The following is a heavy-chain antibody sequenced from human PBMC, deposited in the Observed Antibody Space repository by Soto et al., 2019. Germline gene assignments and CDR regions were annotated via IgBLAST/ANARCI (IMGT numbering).Heavy chain of an antibody. CDR3: ARGCGNYYYYGLDV. CDR2: MYDSGST. V-gene: IGHV4-59*01. D-gene: IGHD1-26*01. Sequence: PSETLSLTCTVSGGSISSSYWSWIRQPPGKGLEWIGYMYDSGSTNYNPSLRSRVTISVDTSKKQFSLKLSSVTAADTAVYYCARGCGNYYYYGLDVWGQGTTVTVSS. J-gene: IGHJ6*02. CDR1: GGSISSSY.